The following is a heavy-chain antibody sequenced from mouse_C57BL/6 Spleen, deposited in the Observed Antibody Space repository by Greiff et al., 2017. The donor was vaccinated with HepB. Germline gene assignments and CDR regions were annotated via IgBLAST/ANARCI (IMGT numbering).Heavy chain of an antibody. CDR1: GYTFTSYW. CDR3: ARGGYGSSSWYFDV. V-gene: IGHV1-53*01. J-gene: IGHJ1*03. CDR2: INPSNGGT. Sequence: QVHVKQPGTELVKPGASVKLSCKASGYTFTSYWMHWVKQRPGQGLEWIGNINPSNGGTNYNEKFKSKATLTVDKSSSTAYMQLSSLTSEDSAVYYCARGGYGSSSWYFDVWGTGTTVTVSS. D-gene: IGHD1-1*01.